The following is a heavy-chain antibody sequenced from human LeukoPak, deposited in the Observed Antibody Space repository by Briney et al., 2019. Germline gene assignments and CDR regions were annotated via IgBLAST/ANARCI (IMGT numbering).Heavy chain of an antibody. J-gene: IGHJ6*02. Sequence: GRSLRLSCVASGFTFSSYAMHWVRQAPGKGLEWVAVISYDGSNKYYADSVKGRFTISRDNSKNTLYLQMNSLRAEDTAVYYCARELYDILTAGYYYYYYGMDVWGQGTTVTVSS. V-gene: IGHV3-30-3*01. CDR1: GFTFSSYA. D-gene: IGHD3-9*01. CDR3: ARELYDILTAGYYYYYYGMDV. CDR2: ISYDGSNK.